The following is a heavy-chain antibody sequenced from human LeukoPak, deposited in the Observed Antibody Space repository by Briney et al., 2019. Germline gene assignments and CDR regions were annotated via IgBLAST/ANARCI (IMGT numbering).Heavy chain of an antibody. D-gene: IGHD3-22*01. V-gene: IGHV4-39*07. CDR3: ARDREYYYDSSGLDY. CDR2: IYYSGST. CDR1: GFTFSSHGM. J-gene: IGHJ4*02. Sequence: PEGSLRLSCAASGFTFSSHGMNWIRQPPGKGLEWIGSIYYSGSTYYNPSLKSRVTISVDTSKNQFSLKLSSVTAADTAVYYCARDREYYYDSSGLDYWGQGTLVTVSS.